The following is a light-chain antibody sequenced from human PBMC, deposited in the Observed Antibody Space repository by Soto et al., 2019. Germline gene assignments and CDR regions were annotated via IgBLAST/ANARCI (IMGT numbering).Light chain of an antibody. CDR2: GAS. CDR3: QQYASSPRYT. V-gene: IGKV3-20*01. CDR1: QSVSSSY. J-gene: IGKJ2*01. Sequence: EIVLTQSPGTLSLSPGERATLSCRASQSVSSSYLAWYQQKPGQAPRLLIYGASSRATGSPDRFSGSGSGTDFTLTISRLEPEDFAVYYCQQYASSPRYTFGQGTKLEIK.